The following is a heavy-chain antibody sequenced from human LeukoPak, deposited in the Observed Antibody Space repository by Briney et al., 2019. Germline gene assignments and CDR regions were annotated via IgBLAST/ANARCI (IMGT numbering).Heavy chain of an antibody. CDR1: GGSFSGYY. CDR2: VYYSGST. D-gene: IGHD7-27*01. CDR3: ARGANWGSPDY. Sequence: SETLSLTCAVYGGSFSGYYWSWIRQPPGKGLDWIGYVYYSGSTNYSPSLKSRVTVSVDTSKNQFSLKLTSVTAADTAVYYCARGANWGSPDYWGQGTLVTVSS. V-gene: IGHV4-59*01. J-gene: IGHJ4*02.